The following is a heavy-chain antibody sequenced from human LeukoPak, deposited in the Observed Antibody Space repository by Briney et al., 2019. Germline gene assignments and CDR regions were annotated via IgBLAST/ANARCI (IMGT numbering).Heavy chain of an antibody. Sequence: PGGSLRLSCAASGFTFSSYAMSWVRQAPGKGLEWVSAISGSGGRTYYADSVKGRFTFSRDNSKNTLSLQMNSPRLEDTAVYYCAKGDREGAAGGTGFDYWGQGTLVTVSS. J-gene: IGHJ4*02. CDR2: ISGSGGRT. V-gene: IGHV3-23*01. CDR1: GFTFSSYA. CDR3: AKGDREGAAGGTGFDY. D-gene: IGHD6-13*01.